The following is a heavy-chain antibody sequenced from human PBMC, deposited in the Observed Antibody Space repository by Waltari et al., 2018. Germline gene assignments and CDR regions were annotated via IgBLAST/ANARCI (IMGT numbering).Heavy chain of an antibody. CDR1: GSPFPPSA. J-gene: IGHJ5*02. CDR3: ARGRDVYAGFDYNWFDP. V-gene: IGHV1-8*02. D-gene: IGHD5-12*01. CDR2: MNPNTGDT. Sequence: VPLLPSVAAVPPPGASVAVSGPASGSPFPPSALTWRRQASGQGLEWMGWMNPNTGDTGFAQRFQGRVTRTRYTSFNTAYMELSTLTSEDTALYYCARGRDVYAGFDYNWFDPWGPGTLVTVSS.